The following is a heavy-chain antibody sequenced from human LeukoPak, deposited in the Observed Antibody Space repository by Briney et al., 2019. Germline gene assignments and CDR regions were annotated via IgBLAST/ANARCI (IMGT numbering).Heavy chain of an antibody. D-gene: IGHD7-27*01. J-gene: IGHJ4*02. CDR1: GFTFSIYA. CDR3: AKDGGLWVSAHWGDS. V-gene: IGHV3-23*01. CDR2: INTSGGST. Sequence: PGGSLRLSCAASGFTFSIYAMSWVRQAPGKGLEWVSTINTSGGSTYYADSVKGRFTVSRDNSKNTLFLQMNSLRAEDTAVYYCAKDGGLWVSAHWGDSWGRGTLVTVSS.